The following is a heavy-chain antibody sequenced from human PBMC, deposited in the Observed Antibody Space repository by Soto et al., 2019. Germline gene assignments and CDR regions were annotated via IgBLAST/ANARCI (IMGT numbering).Heavy chain of an antibody. CDR1: GYTFTSYA. D-gene: IGHD3-3*01. J-gene: IGHJ6*02. CDR2: INAGNGNT. V-gene: IGHV1-3*01. Sequence: GASVKVSCKASGYTFTSYAMHWVRQAPGQRLEWMGWINAGNGNTKYSQKFQGRVTITRDTSASTAYMELSSLRSEDTAVYYCARFNFCSGYIYYYGMDVWGQGTTVTVSS. CDR3: ARFNFCSGYIYYYGMDV.